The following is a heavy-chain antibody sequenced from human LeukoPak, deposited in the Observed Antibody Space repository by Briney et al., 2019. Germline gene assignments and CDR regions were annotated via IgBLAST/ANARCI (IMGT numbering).Heavy chain of an antibody. CDR2: ISGSGGST. V-gene: IGHV3-23*01. CDR3: ATDTSADYAVAAFDI. J-gene: IGHJ3*02. Sequence: GGSLRLSCAASGFTFSSYAMSWVRQAPGKGLEWVSAISGSGGSTYYTDSVKGRFTISRDNSKNTLYLQMNSLRAEDTAVYYCATDTSADYAVAAFDIWGQGTMVTVSS. D-gene: IGHD4-17*01. CDR1: GFTFSSYA.